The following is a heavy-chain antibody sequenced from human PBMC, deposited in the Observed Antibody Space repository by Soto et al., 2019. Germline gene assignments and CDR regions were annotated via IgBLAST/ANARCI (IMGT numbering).Heavy chain of an antibody. CDR3: AREPRMGSSRYSLDY. CDR1: GFNFSSYS. V-gene: IGHV3-21*01. J-gene: IGHJ4*02. CDR2: ISSSSSYK. Sequence: EVQLVESGGGLVKPGGSLRLSCAASGFNFSSYSMNWVRQAPGKGLEWVSSISSSSSYKYYADSVKGRFTISRDNAKNSLYLQMNSLRAEDTAVYYCAREPRMGSSRYSLDYGGQGTLVTVSS. D-gene: IGHD6-13*01.